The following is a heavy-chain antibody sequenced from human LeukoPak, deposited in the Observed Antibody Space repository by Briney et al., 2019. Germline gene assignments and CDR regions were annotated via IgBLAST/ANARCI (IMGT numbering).Heavy chain of an antibody. D-gene: IGHD2-15*01. CDR1: GGSISTYY. CDR3: ARGSYCSGGTCMFDY. CDR2: IYHSEST. J-gene: IGHJ4*02. V-gene: IGHV4-59*01. Sequence: SETLSLTCTVSGGSISTYYWNWIRQPPGKGLEWIGHIYHSESTNSNPSLKSRVTISVDTYKNEFSLKLSSATAADTAVYFCARGSYCSGGTCMFDYWGQGTLVTVSS.